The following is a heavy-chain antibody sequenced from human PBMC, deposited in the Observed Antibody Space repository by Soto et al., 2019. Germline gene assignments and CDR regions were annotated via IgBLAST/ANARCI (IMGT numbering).Heavy chain of an antibody. D-gene: IGHD3-22*01. CDR1: GFTFRNNG. CDR3: AKGGSGNYSTYYYYYGMDV. J-gene: IGHJ6*02. Sequence: GGSLRLSCEASGFTFRNNGMHWVRQVPGKGLEWVAVISYDGNNKYYADSVKGRFTISRDNSKNTVYLQMNNLRAEDTAMYYCAKGGSGNYSTYYYYYGMDVWGQGTTVTVSS. CDR2: ISYDGNNK. V-gene: IGHV3-30*18.